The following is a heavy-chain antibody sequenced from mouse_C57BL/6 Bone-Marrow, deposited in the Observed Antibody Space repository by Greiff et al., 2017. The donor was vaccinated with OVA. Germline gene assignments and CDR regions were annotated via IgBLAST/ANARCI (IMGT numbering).Heavy chain of an antibody. CDR2: IYPGDGDT. Sequence: QVQLQQSGPELVKPGASVKISCKASGYAFSSSWMNWVKQRPGKGLEWIGRIYPGDGDTNYNGKFKGKATLTADKSSSTAYMQLSSLTSEDSAVYFCARYDTTVVATEAMDYWGQGTSVTVSS. V-gene: IGHV1-82*01. D-gene: IGHD1-1*01. CDR3: ARYDTTVVATEAMDY. CDR1: GYAFSSSW. J-gene: IGHJ4*01.